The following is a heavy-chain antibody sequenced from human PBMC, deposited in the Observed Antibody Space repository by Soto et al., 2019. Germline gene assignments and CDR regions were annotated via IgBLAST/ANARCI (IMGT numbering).Heavy chain of an antibody. Sequence: QVQLVQSGAEVKKPGASVKVSCKASGYTFTSYAMHWVRQAPGQRLEWMGWINAGNGNTKYSQKFQGRVTITRDTXAXRAYMELGSLRSEDTAVYYCARGYYGSGSRYWYFDLWGRGTLVTVSS. D-gene: IGHD3-10*01. CDR1: GYTFTSYA. CDR2: INAGNGNT. CDR3: ARGYYGSGSRYWYFDL. V-gene: IGHV1-3*01. J-gene: IGHJ2*01.